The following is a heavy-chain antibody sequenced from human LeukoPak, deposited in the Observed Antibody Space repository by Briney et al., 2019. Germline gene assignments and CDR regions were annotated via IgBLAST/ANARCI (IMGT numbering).Heavy chain of an antibody. CDR2: ISSSGSTI. CDR3: ARFRLTVTTYAHLDY. Sequence: PGGSLRLSCAASGFTFSDYYMSWIRQAPGKGLEWVSYISSSGSTIDYADSVKGRFTISRDSAKNSLYLQMNSLRAEDTAVYYCARFRLTVTTYAHLDYWGQGTLVTVSS. J-gene: IGHJ4*02. D-gene: IGHD4-17*01. CDR1: GFTFSDYY. V-gene: IGHV3-11*01.